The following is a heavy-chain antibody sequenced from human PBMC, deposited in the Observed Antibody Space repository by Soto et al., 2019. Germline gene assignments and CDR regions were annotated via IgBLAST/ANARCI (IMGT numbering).Heavy chain of an antibody. CDR1: GGSISSYY. CDR2: IYYSGST. CDR3: AREPGIMVRGVPNYYGMDV. Sequence: PSETLSLTCTVSGGSISSYYWSWIRQPPGKGLEWIGYIYYSGSTNYNPSLKSRVTISVDTSKNQFSLKLSSVTAADTAVYYCAREPGIMVRGVPNYYGMDVWGQGTTVTVSS. D-gene: IGHD3-10*01. J-gene: IGHJ6*02. V-gene: IGHV4-59*01.